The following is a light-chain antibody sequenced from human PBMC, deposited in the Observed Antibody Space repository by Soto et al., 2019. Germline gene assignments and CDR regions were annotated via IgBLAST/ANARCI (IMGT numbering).Light chain of an antibody. CDR2: EVT. CDR1: SSDIGGYNA. Sequence: QSALTQPASVSGSPGQTITISCTGTSSDIGGYNAVSWYQHHPGKAPKLIIYEVTHRPSGVSDRFSASKSGNTASLTISGLQAEDEADYYCNSFRVRHLYVFGTGTKVTGL. V-gene: IGLV2-14*01. J-gene: IGLJ1*01. CDR3: NSFRVRHLYV.